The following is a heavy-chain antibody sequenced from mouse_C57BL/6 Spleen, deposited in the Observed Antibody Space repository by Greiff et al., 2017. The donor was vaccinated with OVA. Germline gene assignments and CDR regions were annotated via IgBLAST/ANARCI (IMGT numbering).Heavy chain of an antibody. CDR3: ARHYDGYYVGSAMDY. CDR1: GFSLTSYG. Sequence: VMLVESGPGLVAPSQSLSITCTVSGFSLTSYGVHWVRQPPGKGLEWLVVIWSDGSTTYNSALKSRLSISKDNSKSQVFLKMNSLQTDDTAMYYCARHYDGYYVGSAMDYWGQGTSVTVSS. CDR2: IWSDGST. D-gene: IGHD2-3*01. V-gene: IGHV2-6-1*01. J-gene: IGHJ4*01.